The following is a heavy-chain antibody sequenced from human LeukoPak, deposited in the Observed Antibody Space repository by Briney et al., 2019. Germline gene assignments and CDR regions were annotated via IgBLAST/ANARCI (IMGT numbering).Heavy chain of an antibody. D-gene: IGHD3-22*01. CDR2: IYYSGST. J-gene: IGHJ4*02. CDR3: ARANDVSGYSTEVYLDY. CDR1: GGSISSGGYY. Sequence: SQTLSLTCTVSGGSISSGGYYWSWIRQHPGKGLEWIGYIYYSGSTYYNPSLKSRVTISVDTSKNQFSLKLSSVTAADTAVYYCARANDVSGYSTEVYLDYWGQGTLVTVSS. V-gene: IGHV4-31*03.